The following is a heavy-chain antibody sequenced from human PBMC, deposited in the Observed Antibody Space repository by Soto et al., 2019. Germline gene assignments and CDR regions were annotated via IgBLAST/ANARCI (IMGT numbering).Heavy chain of an antibody. CDR2: ITYDGSDT. CDR3: AKDSVFEYSLGQHGFDS. V-gene: IGHV3-30*18. Sequence: QEQLVESGGGVVQPGTSPRLSCGASGFSFSSYGMHWVRQAPGKGLEWVAFITYDGSDTYYVDSVKGRFTVSRHNSKNTLYLQMNSLKPEDTSIYYCAKDSVFEYSLGQHGFDSWGQGTLVTVSS. CDR1: GFSFSSYG. D-gene: IGHD4-4*01. J-gene: IGHJ4*02.